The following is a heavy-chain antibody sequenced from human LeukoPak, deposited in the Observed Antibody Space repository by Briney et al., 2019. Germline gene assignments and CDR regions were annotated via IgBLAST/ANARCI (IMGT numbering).Heavy chain of an antibody. CDR2: IYYSGST. D-gene: IGHD3-22*01. Sequence: RSSETLSLTCTVSGGSISSYYWSWIRQPPGKGLEWIGYIYYSGSTNYNPSLKSRVTISVDTSKNQLSLKLSSVTAADTAVYYCARSIYYYDSSGQGYYFDYWGQGTLVTVSS. CDR1: GGSISSYY. J-gene: IGHJ4*02. V-gene: IGHV4-59*08. CDR3: ARSIYYYDSSGQGYYFDY.